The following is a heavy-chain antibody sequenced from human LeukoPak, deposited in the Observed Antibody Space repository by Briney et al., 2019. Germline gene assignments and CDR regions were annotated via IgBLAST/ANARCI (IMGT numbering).Heavy chain of an antibody. Sequence: SQTLSLTCTVSGGSISSGGYYWSWIRQPAGKGLEWIGRIYASGSTYYNPSLKSRVTISVDTSKNQFSLKLSSVTAADTAVYYCARSAVAGTPAFDYWGQGTLVTVSS. J-gene: IGHJ4*02. CDR3: ARSAVAGTPAFDY. CDR2: IYASGST. D-gene: IGHD6-19*01. CDR1: GGSISSGGYY. V-gene: IGHV4-61*02.